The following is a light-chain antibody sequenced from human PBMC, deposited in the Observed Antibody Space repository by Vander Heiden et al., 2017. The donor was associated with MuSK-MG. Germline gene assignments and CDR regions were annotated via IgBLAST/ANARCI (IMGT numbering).Light chain of an antibody. CDR1: QSIAGY. Sequence: LLTQSPATVSLSPGERATLSCRASQSIAGYLAWYQQKPGQAPRLLIYDASKRATGIPARFSGSGSGTDFTLTISSLEPEDLAVYYCQQSSDWALTFGGGTKVDIK. CDR3: QQSSDWALT. J-gene: IGKJ4*01. CDR2: DAS. V-gene: IGKV3-11*01.